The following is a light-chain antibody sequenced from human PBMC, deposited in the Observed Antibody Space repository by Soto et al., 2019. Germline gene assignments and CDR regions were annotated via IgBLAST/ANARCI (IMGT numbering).Light chain of an antibody. J-gene: IGKJ5*01. CDR2: GAS. Sequence: EIVMTQSPATLSLSPGERATLSCRASQSVGKYLVWYQQKPGQAPRLLIYGASSRATGIPDRFSGSGSGTDFTLTISGLEPEDFAVYYCQQYVSSPITFGQGTRLEI. CDR1: QSVGKY. V-gene: IGKV3-20*01. CDR3: QQYVSSPIT.